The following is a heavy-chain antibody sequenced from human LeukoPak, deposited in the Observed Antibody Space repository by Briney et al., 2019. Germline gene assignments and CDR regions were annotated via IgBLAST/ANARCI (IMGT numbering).Heavy chain of an antibody. J-gene: IGHJ5*02. V-gene: IGHV7-4-1*02. Sequence: ASVKVSCKASEYGFNSDAINWVRQAPGQGLEWMGWININTGNPTYAQGFTGRFVFSLDTSVSTAYLQISSLKAEDTAVYYCARAAGDYEGVNWFDPWGQGTLVTVSS. CDR2: ININTGNP. D-gene: IGHD4-17*01. CDR3: ARAAGDYEGVNWFDP. CDR1: EYGFNSDA.